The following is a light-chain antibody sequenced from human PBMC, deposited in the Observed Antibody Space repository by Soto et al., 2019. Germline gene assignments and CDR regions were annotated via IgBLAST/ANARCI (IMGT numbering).Light chain of an antibody. CDR2: AAS. V-gene: IGKV1-27*01. Sequence: DIQMTQSPSSLSASVGDRVTITCRASQAINNYLAWYQQKPGKVPKLLIYAASTLQSGVPSRFGGSGSGTDFTLTISSLQTEDVATYYCQNSDSAPLTFGGGTKVEI. J-gene: IGKJ4*01. CDR3: QNSDSAPLT. CDR1: QAINNY.